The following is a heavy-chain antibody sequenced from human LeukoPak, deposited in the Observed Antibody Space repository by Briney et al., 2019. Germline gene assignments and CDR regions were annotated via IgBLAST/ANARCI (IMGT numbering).Heavy chain of an antibody. D-gene: IGHD3-10*01. CDR3: ARAPMVRGARSMGHSYYYYMDV. V-gene: IGHV1-8*02. CDR1: GYTFTSYG. CDR2: MNPNSGNT. J-gene: IGHJ6*03. Sequence: GASVKVSCKASGYTFTSYGISWVRQATGQGLEWMGWMNPNSGNTGYAQKFQGRVTMTRNTSISTAYMELSSLRSEDTAVYYCARAPMVRGARSMGHSYYYYMDVWGKGTTVTISS.